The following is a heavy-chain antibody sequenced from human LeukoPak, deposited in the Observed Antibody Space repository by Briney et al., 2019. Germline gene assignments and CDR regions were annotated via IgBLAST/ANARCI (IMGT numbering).Heavy chain of an antibody. V-gene: IGHV3-33*01. CDR2: IWYDGSNK. J-gene: IGHJ4*02. CDR3: ARDKYSSSSYYFDY. D-gene: IGHD6-6*01. CDR1: GSTFSSYG. Sequence: PGGSLRLSCAASGSTFSSYGMHWVRQAPGKGLEWVAVIWYDGSNKYYADSVKGRFTISRDNSKNTLYLQMNSLRAEHTAVYYCARDKYSSSSYYFDYWGQGTLVTVSS.